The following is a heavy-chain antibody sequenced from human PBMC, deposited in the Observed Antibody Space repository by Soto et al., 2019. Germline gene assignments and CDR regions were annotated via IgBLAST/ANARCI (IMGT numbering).Heavy chain of an antibody. CDR3: ARDATLYDSSAYYYLY. CDR2: ITPMFGTP. D-gene: IGHD3-22*01. CDR1: GGTFSRYT. V-gene: IGHV1-69*13. Sequence: AVKVSCKASGGTFSRYTITWVRQAPGQGLEWMGGITPMFGTPNYAQKFQGRVTITADESTSTAYMELSSLRSEDTAMYYCARDATLYDSSAYYYLYWGQGTLVTVSS. J-gene: IGHJ4*02.